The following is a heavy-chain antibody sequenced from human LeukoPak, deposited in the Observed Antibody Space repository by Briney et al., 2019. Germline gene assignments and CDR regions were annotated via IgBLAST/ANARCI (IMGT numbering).Heavy chain of an antibody. V-gene: IGHV3-23*01. CDR3: GKERYGSSSVVDY. D-gene: IGHD6-6*01. CDR1: GFTFSSNA. J-gene: IGHJ4*01. Sequence: GGSLRLSCAASGFTFSSNAMNWVRQAPGKGLEWVSGITGSGDSTYYADSEKGRFTISRDNSKNTVYLQMNSLRVEDTAVYHCGKERYGSSSVVDYWGHGTLVTVSS. CDR2: ITGSGDST.